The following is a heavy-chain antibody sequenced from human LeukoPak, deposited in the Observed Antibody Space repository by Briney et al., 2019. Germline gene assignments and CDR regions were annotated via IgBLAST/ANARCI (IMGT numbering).Heavy chain of an antibody. CDR3: ARLDFAGDYFDY. Sequence: ASVKVSCKASGYTFTGYYTHWVRQAPGQGLEWMGWINPNSGGTNYAQKFQGRVTMTRDTSISTAYMELSRLRSDDTAVYYCARLDFAGDYFDYWGQGTLVTVSS. J-gene: IGHJ4*02. CDR1: GYTFTGYY. V-gene: IGHV1-2*02. D-gene: IGHD2-2*03. CDR2: INPNSGGT.